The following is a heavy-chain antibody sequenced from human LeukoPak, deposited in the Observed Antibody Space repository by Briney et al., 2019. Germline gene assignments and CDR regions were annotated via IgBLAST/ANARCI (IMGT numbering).Heavy chain of an antibody. D-gene: IGHD3-22*01. J-gene: IGHJ4*02. CDR1: GFTFSSYW. CDR3: ARVFRYFDDSSGYYRRFDY. CDR2: IKQDGSEK. Sequence: GGSLRLSCAASGFTFSSYWMGWVRQAPGKGLEWVANIKQDGSEKYYVDSVKGRFTISRDNAKNSLYLQMNSLRAEDTAVYYCARVFRYFDDSSGYYRRFDYWGQGTLVTVSS. V-gene: IGHV3-7*04.